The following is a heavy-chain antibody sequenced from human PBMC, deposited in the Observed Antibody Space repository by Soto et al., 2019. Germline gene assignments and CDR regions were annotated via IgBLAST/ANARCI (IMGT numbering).Heavy chain of an antibody. V-gene: IGHV4-59*02. D-gene: IGHD4-17*01. Sequence: SETLSLTCNVSGGSVSDYYWSWIRQAPGKGLEWIGYIHYRGVINYNPSLKSRVTMSVDPSKNQFSLNLRSVTTADTAVYFCARDPAGEYGNWGQGSLVTVSS. CDR1: GGSVSDYY. CDR3: ARDPAGEYGN. J-gene: IGHJ4*02. CDR2: IHYRGVI.